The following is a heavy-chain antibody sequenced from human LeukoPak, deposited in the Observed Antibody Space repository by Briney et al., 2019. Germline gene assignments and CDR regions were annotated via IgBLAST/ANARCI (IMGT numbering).Heavy chain of an antibody. V-gene: IGHV4-39*07. D-gene: IGHD1-1*01. CDR1: GGSISSSSYY. CDR2: IYYSGST. Sequence: PSETLSLTCTVSGGSISSSSYYWGWIRQPPGKGLEWIGSIYYSGSTYYNPSLKSRVTISVDTSKNQFSLKLSSVTAADTAVYYCARLDDTYRSNYFDYWGQGTLVTVSS. J-gene: IGHJ4*02. CDR3: ARLDDTYRSNYFDY.